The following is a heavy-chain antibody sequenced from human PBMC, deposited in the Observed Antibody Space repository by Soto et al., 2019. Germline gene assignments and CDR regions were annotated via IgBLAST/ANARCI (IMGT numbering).Heavy chain of an antibody. CDR2: IYYSGST. Sequence: SETLSLTCTVSGGSISSSSYYWGWIRQPPGKGLEWIGSIYYSGSTYYNPSLKSRVTISVDTSKNQFSLKLSSVTAADTAVYYCATLNWDYDVLIDYWGQGTLVTVSS. V-gene: IGHV4-39*01. CDR3: ATLNWDYDVLIDY. CDR1: GGSISSSSYY. D-gene: IGHD1-7*01. J-gene: IGHJ4*02.